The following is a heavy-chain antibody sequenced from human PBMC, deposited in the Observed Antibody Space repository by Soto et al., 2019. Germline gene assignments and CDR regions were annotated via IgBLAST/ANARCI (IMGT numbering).Heavy chain of an antibody. Sequence: SETLSLTCTVSGASISSYYWSWIRQPSGKGLEWIGYVYYSGSPDYNASLKSRVTISLDTSKNQVSLKLSSVTAADTAVYYCAREGSVGWYYFDYWGQGALVTVSS. D-gene: IGHD6-19*01. V-gene: IGHV4-59*01. CDR3: AREGSVGWYYFDY. J-gene: IGHJ4*02. CDR2: VYYSGSP. CDR1: GASISSYY.